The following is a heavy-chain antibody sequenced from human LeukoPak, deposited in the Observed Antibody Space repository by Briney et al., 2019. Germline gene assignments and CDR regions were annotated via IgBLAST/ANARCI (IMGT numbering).Heavy chain of an antibody. D-gene: IGHD1-1*01. Sequence: GGALRLSCLASGFTFSAYAMFWVRQAPGEGLEYVSGISSNGGSSFYSDSVKGRFTISRDNSKNTLYLQMSSLRAEDTAVYYCVKITSVTGGDCWGQGTRLTVSS. CDR2: ISSNGGSS. J-gene: IGHJ4*02. CDR1: GFTFSAYA. CDR3: VKITSVTGGDC. V-gene: IGHV3-64D*09.